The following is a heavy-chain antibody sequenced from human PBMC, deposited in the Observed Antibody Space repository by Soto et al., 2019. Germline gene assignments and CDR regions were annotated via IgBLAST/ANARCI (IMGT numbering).Heavy chain of an antibody. V-gene: IGHV3-23*01. D-gene: IGHD3-10*01. J-gene: IGHJ6*02. Sequence: EVQLLESGGGLVQPGGSLRLSCAASGFTFSSYAMSWVRQAPGKGLEWGSAISGSGGSAYYADSVKGRFTISRDNSKNTLYLQMNSLRAEDTAVYYCATTGAGYYYYGIDVWGQGTPVTVSS. CDR1: GFTFSSYA. CDR2: ISGSGGSA. CDR3: ATTGAGYYYYGIDV.